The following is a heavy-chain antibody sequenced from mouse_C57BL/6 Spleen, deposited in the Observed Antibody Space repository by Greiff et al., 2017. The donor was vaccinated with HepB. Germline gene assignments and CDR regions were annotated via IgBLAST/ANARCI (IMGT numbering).Heavy chain of an antibody. J-gene: IGHJ2*01. Sequence: VKLQESGAELVKPGASVKMSCKASGYTFTTYPIEWMKQNHGKSLEWIGNFHPYNDDTKYNEKFKGKATLTVEKSSSTVYLELSRLTSDDSAVYYCARGGAYYSTLDYWGQGTTLTVSS. CDR3: ARGGAYYSTLDY. CDR1: GYTFTTYP. D-gene: IGHD2-5*01. V-gene: IGHV1-47*01. CDR2: FHPYNDDT.